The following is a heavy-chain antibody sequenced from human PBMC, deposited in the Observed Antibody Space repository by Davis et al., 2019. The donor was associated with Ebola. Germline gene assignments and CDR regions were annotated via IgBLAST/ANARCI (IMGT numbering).Heavy chain of an antibody. V-gene: IGHV1-8*01. Sequence: ASVKVSCKASGYTFTSYDINWVRQATGQGLEWMGGIIPIFGTANYAQKFQGRVTMTRNTSISTAYMELSSLRSEDTAVYYCARELGMVRGVVSWFDPWGQGTLVTVSS. D-gene: IGHD3-10*01. CDR3: ARELGMVRGVVSWFDP. CDR2: IIPIFGTA. CDR1: GYTFTSYD. J-gene: IGHJ5*02.